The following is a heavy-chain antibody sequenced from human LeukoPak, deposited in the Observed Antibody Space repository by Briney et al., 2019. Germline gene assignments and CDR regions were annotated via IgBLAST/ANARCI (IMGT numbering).Heavy chain of an antibody. Sequence: SETLSLTCTVSGYSISSGYYWGWIRQPPGKGLEWIGSIYHSGSTYYNPSLKSRVTISVDTSKNQFSLKLSSVTAADTVVYYCARIEDVDTAMYYWGQGTLVTVSS. CDR1: GYSISSGYY. J-gene: IGHJ4*02. V-gene: IGHV4-38-2*02. CDR2: IYHSGST. CDR3: ARIEDVDTAMYY. D-gene: IGHD5-18*01.